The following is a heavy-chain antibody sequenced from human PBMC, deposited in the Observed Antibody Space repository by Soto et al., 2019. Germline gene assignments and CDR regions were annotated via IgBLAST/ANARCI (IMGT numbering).Heavy chain of an antibody. V-gene: IGHV3-30*01. CDR2: ISFDSSNK. CDR3: ARDRLRLGELSLIGYFDY. Sequence: GGSLRLSCAGSGFSFSSYTMHWVRQAPGKGLEWVALISFDSSNKYYAASVKGRFSISRGNSKNTVFLQMDSLRPDDTALYYCARDRLRLGELSLIGYFDYWGQGTLVTVSS. J-gene: IGHJ4*02. D-gene: IGHD3-16*02. CDR1: GFSFSSYT.